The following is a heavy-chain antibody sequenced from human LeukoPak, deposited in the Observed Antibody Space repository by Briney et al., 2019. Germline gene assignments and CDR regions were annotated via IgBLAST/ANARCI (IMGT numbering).Heavy chain of an antibody. Sequence: SQTLSLTCTVSGGSISSGSYYWSWIRQPAGKGLEWIGYIYYSGSTNYNPSLKSRVTISVDTSKNQFSLKLSSVTAADTAVYYCARATPYYYYDSSGYHFDYWGQGTLVTVSS. D-gene: IGHD3-22*01. CDR3: ARATPYYYYDSSGYHFDY. CDR2: IYYSGST. V-gene: IGHV4-61*10. CDR1: GGSISSGSYY. J-gene: IGHJ4*02.